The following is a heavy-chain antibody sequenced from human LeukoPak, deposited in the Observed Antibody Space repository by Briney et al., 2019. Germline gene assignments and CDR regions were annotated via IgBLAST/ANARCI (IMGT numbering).Heavy chain of an antibody. D-gene: IGHD6-13*01. CDR2: ISNTGGST. Sequence: GGSLRLSCAASGFSFNTYAMSWVRQAPGKGLEWVSAISNTGGSTYYADSVKGRFTISRDNAKNSLYLQMNSLRAEDTAVYYCARAAAGTGGFDYWGQGTLVTVSS. V-gene: IGHV3-23*01. CDR3: ARAAAGTGGFDY. CDR1: GFSFNTYA. J-gene: IGHJ4*02.